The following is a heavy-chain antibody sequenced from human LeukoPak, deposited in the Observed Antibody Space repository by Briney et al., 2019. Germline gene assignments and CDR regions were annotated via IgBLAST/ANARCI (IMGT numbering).Heavy chain of an antibody. CDR2: IYPVDSDT. V-gene: IGHV5-51*01. D-gene: IGHD3-22*01. CDR1: GSSFTSYW. CDR3: ARHRRGYDSSVGY. J-gene: IGHJ4*02. Sequence: GESLKISCQGSGSSFTSYWIGWVRQLPGKGLEWMGIIYPVDSDTRYSPSFQGQVTISADKSISTAYLQWSSLKASDTAMYYCARHRRGYDSSVGYWGQGTLVTVSS.